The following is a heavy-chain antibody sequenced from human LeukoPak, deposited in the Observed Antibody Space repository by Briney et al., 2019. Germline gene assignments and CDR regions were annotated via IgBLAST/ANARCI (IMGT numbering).Heavy chain of an antibody. Sequence: PSETLSLTCTVSGGSISSHYWSWIRQPPGKGLEWIGYIYYSGSTYYNPSLRSRVTISVDTSKNLFSLKLSSVTAADTAVYYCARDRDSGSYGSYFDYWGQGTLVTVSS. D-gene: IGHD1-26*01. J-gene: IGHJ4*02. V-gene: IGHV4-59*11. CDR3: ARDRDSGSYGSYFDY. CDR1: GGSISSHY. CDR2: IYYSGST.